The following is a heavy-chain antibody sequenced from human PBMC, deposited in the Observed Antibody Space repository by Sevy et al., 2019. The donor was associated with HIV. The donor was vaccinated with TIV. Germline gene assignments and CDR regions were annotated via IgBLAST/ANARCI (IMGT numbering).Heavy chain of an antibody. D-gene: IGHD2-21*02. CDR1: GYTFTGYY. V-gene: IGHV1-2*02. CDR3: TRSAAEAKNFYCGGDCYSDY. J-gene: IGHJ4*02. Sequence: ASVKVSCKASGYTFTGYYLHWVRQAPGQGLEWMGWINPKSGGTNYAPKFQGRVTMTRDTSISTASMELSRLRSDDTAVDYCTRSAAEAKNFYCGGDCYSDYWGQGTLVTVSS. CDR2: INPKSGGT.